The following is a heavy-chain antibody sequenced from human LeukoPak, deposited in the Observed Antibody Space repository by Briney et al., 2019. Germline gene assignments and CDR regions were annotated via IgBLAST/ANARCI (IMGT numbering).Heavy chain of an antibody. J-gene: IGHJ5*02. D-gene: IGHD3-3*01. CDR1: GGSISSYY. CDR3: ARGVTIFGVVIEHWFDP. Sequence: PSETLSLTCTVSGGSISSYYWSWIRQPPGKGLEWIGYIYYSGGTNYNPSLKSRVTISVDTSKNQFSLKLSSVTAADTAVYYCARGVTIFGVVIEHWFDPWGQGTLVTVSS. V-gene: IGHV4-59*01. CDR2: IYYSGGT.